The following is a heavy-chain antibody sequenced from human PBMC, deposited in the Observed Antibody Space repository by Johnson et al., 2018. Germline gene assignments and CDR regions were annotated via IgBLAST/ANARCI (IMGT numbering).Heavy chain of an antibody. CDR1: GGTFSSYG. Sequence: VQLVESGAEVKKPGSSVKVSCKASGGTFSSYGISWVRQAPGQGLEWMGGFIPIFGAANYGQKFQGRVTITADESTNTAYRELSSLRSEDTAVDYCATPISAGAEYFQHWGQGTLVTVSS. V-gene: IGHV1-69*01. J-gene: IGHJ1*01. CDR2: FIPIFGAA. D-gene: IGHD3-3*01. CDR3: ATPISAGAEYFQH.